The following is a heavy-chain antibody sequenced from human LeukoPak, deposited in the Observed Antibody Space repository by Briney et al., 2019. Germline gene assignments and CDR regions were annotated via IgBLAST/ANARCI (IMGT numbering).Heavy chain of an antibody. J-gene: IGHJ4*02. CDR3: ARGRMDFWSGYYRVSGEIDY. CDR2: INHSGST. Sequence: SETLSLTCAVTSGSITNNWWTWVRQPPGKGLEWIGEINHSGSTNYNPSLKSRVTISVDTSKNQFSLKLSSVPAADTAVYYCARGRMDFWSGYYRVSGEIDYWGQGTLVTVSS. V-gene: IGHV4-4*02. CDR1: SGSITNNW. D-gene: IGHD3-3*01.